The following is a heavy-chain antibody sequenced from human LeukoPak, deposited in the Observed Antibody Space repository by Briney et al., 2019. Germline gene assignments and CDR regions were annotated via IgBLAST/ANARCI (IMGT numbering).Heavy chain of an antibody. D-gene: IGHD3-22*01. CDR2: ISGTGGDT. V-gene: IGHV3-23*01. CDR1: GFIFSNFP. J-gene: IGHJ6*02. CDR3: AKILGHDSSGYYYYGMDV. Sequence: GGSLRLSCAASGFIFSNFPMTWVRQTPGKGLEGDSSISGTGGDTYYTDSVRGRFTISRDNSKNTLYLQMNSLRAEDTAVYYCAKILGHDSSGYYYYGMDVWGQGTTATVSS.